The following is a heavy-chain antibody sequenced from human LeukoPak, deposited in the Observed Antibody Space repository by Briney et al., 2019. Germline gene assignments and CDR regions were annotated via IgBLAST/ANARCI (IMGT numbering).Heavy chain of an antibody. CDR3: ARQTGSRLFILP. CDR2: IYHSGST. V-gene: IGHV4-38-2*02. CDR1: GYSISSGYY. Sequence: SETLSLTCTVSGYSISSGYYWGWIRQPPGKGLEWIGSIYHSGSTYYNPSLKSRVTISVDTSKNQFSLKLSSVTAADTAVYYCARQTGSRLFILPGGQGTLVTVSS. D-gene: IGHD3/OR15-3a*01. J-gene: IGHJ4*02.